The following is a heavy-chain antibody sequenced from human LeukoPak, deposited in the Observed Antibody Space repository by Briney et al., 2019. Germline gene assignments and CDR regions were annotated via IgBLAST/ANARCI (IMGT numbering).Heavy chain of an antibody. CDR1: GFTFSSYG. J-gene: IGHJ6*02. V-gene: IGHV3-33*01. CDR2: IWYDGSNK. CDR3: ARDSFRIMDV. Sequence: GGSLRLSCAASGFTFSSYGMHWVRQAPGQGLEWVAVIWYDGSNKYYADSVKGRFTISRDNSKNTLYLQMNSLRAEDTAVYYCARDSFRIMDVWGQGTTVTVSS. D-gene: IGHD2-15*01.